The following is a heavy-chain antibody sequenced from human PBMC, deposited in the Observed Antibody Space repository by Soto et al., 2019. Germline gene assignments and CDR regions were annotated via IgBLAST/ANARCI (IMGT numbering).Heavy chain of an antibody. V-gene: IGHV3-53*01. CDR2: IYTGGST. CDR1: GFTVSRDS. D-gene: IGHD4-17*01. CDR3: ARAYGGNPALFDP. J-gene: IGHJ5*02. Sequence: EVQLMESGGGLIQPGGSLRLSCAASGFTVSRDSMSWVRQAPGKGLEWVSVIYTGGSTYYADSVKGRFTFSRDNSKNTLYLQMNSLRAEDTAVYYCARAYGGNPALFDPWGQGTLVTVSS.